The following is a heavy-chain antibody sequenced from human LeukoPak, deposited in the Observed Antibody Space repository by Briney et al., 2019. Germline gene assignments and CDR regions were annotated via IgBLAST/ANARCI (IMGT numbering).Heavy chain of an antibody. V-gene: IGHV3-23*01. CDR3: AKDFRIGYSAHFDY. Sequence: GSLRLSCAASGFTFSNYAMSWVRQAPGKGLEWVSAISSSGGNTYYAADSVKGRFTISRDNSKNTLYLQMDSLRGEDTAVYYCAKDFRIGYSAHFDYWGQGALVTVSS. CDR1: GFTFSNYA. CDR2: ISSSGGNT. J-gene: IGHJ4*02. D-gene: IGHD2-21*01.